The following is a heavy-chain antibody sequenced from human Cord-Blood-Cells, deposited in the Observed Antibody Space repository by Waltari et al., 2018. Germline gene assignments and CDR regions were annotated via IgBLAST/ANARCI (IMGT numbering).Heavy chain of an antibody. J-gene: IGHJ6*02. Sequence: VQLGQSGAEVKKPVSSVKVSCKASGGTFSSYAINWVRQAPGQGLEWMGGIIPIFGTANYAQKFQGRVTITADESTSTAYMELSSLRSEDTAVYYCARVVVVTAIPYYYYGMDVWGQGTTVTVSS. CDR2: IIPIFGTA. D-gene: IGHD2-21*02. CDR1: GGTFSSYA. CDR3: ARVVVVTAIPYYYYGMDV. V-gene: IGHV1-69*01.